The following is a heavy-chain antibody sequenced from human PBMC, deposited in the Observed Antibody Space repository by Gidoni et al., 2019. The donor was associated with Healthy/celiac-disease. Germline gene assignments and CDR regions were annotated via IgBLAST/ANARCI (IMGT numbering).Heavy chain of an antibody. CDR2: ISRCSSTI. V-gene: IGHV3-48*04. Sequence: EVQLVESGGGLEQPGGYLRLSWSASGVTFSSYSMNWDRHAPGKGLDWVSYISRCSSTIYYADSVKGRFTISRDHAKNSLYLQINSLRAEDTAVYYCARDRYSSGWNNFDYWGQGTLVTVSS. CDR3: ARDRYSSGWNNFDY. J-gene: IGHJ4*02. CDR1: GVTFSSYS. D-gene: IGHD6-19*01.